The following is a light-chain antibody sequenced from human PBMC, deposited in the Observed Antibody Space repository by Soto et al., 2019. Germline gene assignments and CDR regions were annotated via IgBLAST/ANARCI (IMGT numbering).Light chain of an antibody. CDR3: QQRSNWPPALT. J-gene: IGKJ4*01. CDR2: DAS. Sequence: EIVLTQSPATLSLSPGERATLSCRASQSVSSYLAWYQQKPGQAPRLLIYDASNRATGIPARFSGSGSGKDFTLTISSLEPEDFAVYYCQQRSNWPPALTFGGGTKVEIK. V-gene: IGKV3-11*01. CDR1: QSVSSY.